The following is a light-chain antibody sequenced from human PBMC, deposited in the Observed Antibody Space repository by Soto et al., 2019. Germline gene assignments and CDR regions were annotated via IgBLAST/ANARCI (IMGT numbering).Light chain of an antibody. Sequence: DVVMTQSPLSLPVTLGQPASISCRSSQSLVYSDGNTYLNWFQQRPGQSPRRLIYRVSNRDSGVPDRFSGSGSGTDFTLKISRVEAEDVGVSYCMQGSHWPRTFGQGTRLEIK. J-gene: IGKJ5*01. CDR3: MQGSHWPRT. V-gene: IGKV2-30*01. CDR2: RVS. CDR1: QSLVYSDGNTY.